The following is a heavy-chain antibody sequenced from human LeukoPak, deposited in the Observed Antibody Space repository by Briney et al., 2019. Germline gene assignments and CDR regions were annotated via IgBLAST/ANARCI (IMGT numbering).Heavy chain of an antibody. J-gene: IGHJ4*02. V-gene: IGHV3-33*01. CDR3: ARDFSSSWSPGY. CDR1: GVSCSKCG. Sequence: PGCALTLSYAASGVSCSKCGVHVLLQAPGKGLEWMALIWYDGSNKYYADSVRGRFTISRDNSENTLYLQMNSLRAEDTAVYYCARDFSSSWSPGYWGQGTLVTVSS. CDR2: IWYDGSNK. D-gene: IGHD6-13*01.